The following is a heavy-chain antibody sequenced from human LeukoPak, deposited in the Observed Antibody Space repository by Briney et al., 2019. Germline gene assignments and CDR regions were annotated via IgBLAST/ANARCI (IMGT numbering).Heavy chain of an antibody. J-gene: IGHJ4*02. CDR3: AKDVPAAYFDY. Sequence: PGGSLRLSCAASGFTFDNYGMHWVRQAPGKGLEWVAFIRSDGSIKYYADSVKGRFTISRDSSKDTLYLHVNSLRAEDTAVYFCAKDVPAAYFDYWGQGTLVTVSS. CDR2: IRSDGSIK. CDR1: GFTFDNYG. D-gene: IGHD2-2*01. V-gene: IGHV3-30*02.